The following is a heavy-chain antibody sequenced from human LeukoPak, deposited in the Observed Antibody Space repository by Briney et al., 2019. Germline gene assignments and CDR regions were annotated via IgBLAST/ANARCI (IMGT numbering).Heavy chain of an antibody. CDR2: ISHDGSNK. J-gene: IGHJ4*02. Sequence: GGSLRLSCAASGFTFSSYGMHWVRQAPGKGLEWVAVISHDGSNKYYADSVEGRFTISRDNSKNTLYLQMNSLRAEDTAVYYCANSMYYHDTSGCYHWGQGTLVTVSS. V-gene: IGHV3-30*18. CDR1: GFTFSSYG. D-gene: IGHD3-22*01. CDR3: ANSMYYHDTSGCYH.